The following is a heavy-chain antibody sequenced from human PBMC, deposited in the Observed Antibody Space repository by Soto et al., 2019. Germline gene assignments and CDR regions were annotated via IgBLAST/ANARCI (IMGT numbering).Heavy chain of an antibody. CDR2: IYYSGST. CDR1: GGSISSSSYY. D-gene: IGHD6-13*01. CDR3: ASAYSSSWYYYYYVMDV. Sequence: SETLSLTCTVSGGSISSSSYYWGWIRQPPGKGLEWIGSIYYSGSTYYNPSLKSRVTISVDTSKNQFSLKLSSVTAADTAVYYCASAYSSSWYYYYYVMDVWGQGTTVTVSS. V-gene: IGHV4-39*01. J-gene: IGHJ6*02.